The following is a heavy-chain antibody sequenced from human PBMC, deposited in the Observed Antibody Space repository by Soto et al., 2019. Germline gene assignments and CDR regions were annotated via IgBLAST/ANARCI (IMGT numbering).Heavy chain of an antibody. Sequence: GGSLRLSCAASGFTFSGSAMHWVGQASGKGLERVGRIRSQANSYATAYAASVKGRFNISRDDSKNTSYLQMNSMKTEDTAGYDCTRVTDYYDSSGYYSGAFAIGGQGRMVTVSS. CDR3: TRVTDYYDSSGYYSGAFAI. D-gene: IGHD3-22*01. CDR2: IRSQANSYAT. CDR1: GFTFSGSA. V-gene: IGHV3-73*01. J-gene: IGHJ3*02.